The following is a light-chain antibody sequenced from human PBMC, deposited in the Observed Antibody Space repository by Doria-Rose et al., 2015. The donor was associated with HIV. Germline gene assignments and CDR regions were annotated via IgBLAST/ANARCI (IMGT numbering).Light chain of an antibody. V-gene: IGKV4-1*01. CDR1: QSLLYTSNNY. CDR2: WAS. Sequence: DIQMTQSPESLGMSLGERATLHCKSNQSLLYTSNNYFAWYQPKPGQPPKLLIYWASTRQSGVPARFSGSGSGTDFTLTISSLEAEDVAVYYCQQYYDTPSFGPGTTVDIK. J-gene: IGKJ3*01. CDR3: QQYYDTPS.